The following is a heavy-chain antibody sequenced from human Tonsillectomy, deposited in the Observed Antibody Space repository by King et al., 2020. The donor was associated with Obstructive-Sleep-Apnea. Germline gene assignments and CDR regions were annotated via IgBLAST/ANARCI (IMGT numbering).Heavy chain of an antibody. CDR3: TIDMFY. J-gene: IGHJ4*02. V-gene: IGHV3-9*01. D-gene: IGHD3-10*02. CDR2: MSWSRGNV. CDR1: GITFNTSA. Sequence: QLVQSGGGLVQPGRSLRLSCATSGITFNTSAMHWVRQAPGKGLEWVSGMSWSRGNVGYADSVKGRFIISKDDTKNSLFLQMNGLRTEDTALYFCTIDMFYWGQGTLVTVSS.